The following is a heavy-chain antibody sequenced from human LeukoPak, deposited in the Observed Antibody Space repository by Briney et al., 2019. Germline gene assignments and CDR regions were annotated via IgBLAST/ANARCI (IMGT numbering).Heavy chain of an antibody. CDR2: MSYDGSNK. CDR1: GFTFSSYG. CDR3: AVKGGYNDWDAPFDY. J-gene: IGHJ4*02. V-gene: IGHV3-30*03. Sequence: GGSLRLSCAASGFTFSSYGMHWVRQAPGRGLEWVAVMSYDGSNKQYADSVKGRFTISRDNSKNTLYLDMNSLRPEDTAVYYCAVKGGYNDWDAPFDYWGQGTLVTVSS. D-gene: IGHD5-12*01.